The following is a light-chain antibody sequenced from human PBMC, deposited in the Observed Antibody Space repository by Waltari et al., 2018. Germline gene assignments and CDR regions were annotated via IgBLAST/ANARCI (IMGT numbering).Light chain of an antibody. CDR2: DVS. CDR1: SIDIGHYDY. V-gene: IGLV2-14*03. J-gene: IGLJ2*01. Sequence: QSALTQPASVSGSPGQSISISCTGTSIDIGHYDYVSWYQQQPGKAPKVMVYDVSHRPSGVSTRFSGSKSGNTASLIISRLQSEDEGDYYCSSYSGTNTRVIFGGGTKLTVL. CDR3: SSYSGTNTRVI.